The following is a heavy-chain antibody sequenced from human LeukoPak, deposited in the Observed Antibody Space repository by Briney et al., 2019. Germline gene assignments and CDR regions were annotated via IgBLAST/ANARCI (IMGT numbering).Heavy chain of an antibody. CDR3: TTVTMIVVAHDY. CDR1: GFTFGDDA. J-gene: IGHJ4*02. V-gene: IGHV3-15*01. D-gene: IGHD3-22*01. CDR2: IKSKTDGGTT. Sequence: GGSLRLSCTASGFTFGDDAMSWFRQAPGKGLEWVGRIKSKTDGGTTDYAAPVKGRFTISRDDSKNTLYLQMNSLKTEDTAVYYCTTVTMIVVAHDYWGQGTLVTVSS.